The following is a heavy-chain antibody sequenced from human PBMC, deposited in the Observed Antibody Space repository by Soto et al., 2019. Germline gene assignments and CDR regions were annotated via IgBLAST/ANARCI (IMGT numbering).Heavy chain of an antibody. D-gene: IGHD3-10*01. CDR3: ARAYGSGSYPTDY. Sequence: QLQLVQSGAEVKKPGSSVKVSCKASGGTFTSYTISWVRQAPGQGLEWMGRIITIIDFANYTQKLQGRVTLTADKSTSTAYMELSSLRSEDTAVYYCARAYGSGSYPTDYWGQGTLVTVSS. CDR2: IITIIDFA. CDR1: GGTFTSYT. J-gene: IGHJ4*02. V-gene: IGHV1-69*02.